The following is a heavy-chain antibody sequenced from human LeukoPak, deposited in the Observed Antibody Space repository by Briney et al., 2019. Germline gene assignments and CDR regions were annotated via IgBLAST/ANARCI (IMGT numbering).Heavy chain of an antibody. J-gene: IGHJ4*02. CDR3: ARAIAAGGYYFDY. D-gene: IGHD2-15*01. V-gene: IGHV1-46*01. CDR1: GYTFSNYY. CDR2: INPSGGAT. Sequence: GASVTVSSKAFGYTFSNYYIHWVRRAPGRGLERMGTINPSGGATRFAQKFQGRASMTRDMTTTTVFMELTSLTSDDTAEYYCARAIAAGGYYFDYWGQGTLVTVSS.